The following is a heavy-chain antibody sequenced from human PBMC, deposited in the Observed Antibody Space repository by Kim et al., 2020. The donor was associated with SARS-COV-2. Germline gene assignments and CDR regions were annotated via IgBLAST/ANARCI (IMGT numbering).Heavy chain of an antibody. CDR1: GFTFSDYY. V-gene: IGHV3-11*01. J-gene: IGHJ6*02. Sequence: GGSLRLSCAASGFTFSDYYMSWIRQAPGKGLEWVSYISGSGTTIYYADSVKGRFTISRDNAKNSLYLQMNSLRAEDTAVYYCARRAAVVVPAAIWSGYYYNKDVWGQGTTVTVSS. CDR2: ISGSGTTI. CDR3: ARRAAVVVPAAIWSGYYYNKDV. D-gene: IGHD2-2*02.